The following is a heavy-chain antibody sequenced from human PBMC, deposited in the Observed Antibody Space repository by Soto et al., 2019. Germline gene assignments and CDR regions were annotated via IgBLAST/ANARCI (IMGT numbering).Heavy chain of an antibody. V-gene: IGHV3-33*01. D-gene: IGHD3-22*01. J-gene: IGHJ3*02. Sequence: GGSLRLSCAASGFTFSSYGMHWVRQAPGKGLEWVAVIWYDGSNKYYADSVKGRFTISRDNSKNTLYLQMNSLRAEDTAVYYCARERGGRYDSSGYYPMAFDIWGQGTMVTVSS. CDR3: ARERGGRYDSSGYYPMAFDI. CDR1: GFTFSSYG. CDR2: IWYDGSNK.